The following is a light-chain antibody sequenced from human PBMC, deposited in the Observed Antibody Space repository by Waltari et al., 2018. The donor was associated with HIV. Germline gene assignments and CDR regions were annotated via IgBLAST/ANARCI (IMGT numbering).Light chain of an antibody. CDR3: QQSYKTPYT. Sequence: DVQMTQSPASLSASVGDRVTITCPASQTVLSYVNWYQQKPGRAPNLLIYTTSILQSGVPSRFSGSGSATDFTLTISSLQPEDFATYYGQQSYKTPYTFGQGTKVEV. V-gene: IGKV1-39*01. CDR2: TTS. J-gene: IGKJ2*01. CDR1: QTVLSY.